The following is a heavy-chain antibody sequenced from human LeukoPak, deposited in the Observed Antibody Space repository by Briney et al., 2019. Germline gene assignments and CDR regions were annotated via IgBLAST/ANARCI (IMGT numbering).Heavy chain of an antibody. V-gene: IGHV3-21*01. J-gene: IGHJ4*02. D-gene: IGHD3-22*01. CDR1: RFTFSSYT. Sequence: SGGSLRLSCPASRFTFSSYTMNWVRQAPGKGLEWVSSIDPSSTYIYYADSVKGRFTISRDNAQNSLYLQMNSLRAEDTAVYYCTRNLYYYDSSGYYYYWGQGTLVTVSS. CDR2: IDPSSTYI. CDR3: TRNLYYYDSSGYYYY.